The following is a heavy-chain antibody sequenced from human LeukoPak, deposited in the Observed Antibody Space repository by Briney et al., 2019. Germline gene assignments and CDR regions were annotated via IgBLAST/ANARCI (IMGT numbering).Heavy chain of an antibody. V-gene: IGHV4-59*01. CDR1: CGSISTDY. D-gene: IGHD6-19*01. CDR2: IYYSGST. CDR3: ARRVAVTSRYYFDY. Sequence: KASETLALTRTVSCGSISTDYWGWIRQPPGKGLEWIGYIYYSGSTNYTTSLKSRVTISVDTSKNQFSLKLNSVTAADTAVYYCARRVAVTSRYYFDYWGQGTLVTVSS. J-gene: IGHJ4*02.